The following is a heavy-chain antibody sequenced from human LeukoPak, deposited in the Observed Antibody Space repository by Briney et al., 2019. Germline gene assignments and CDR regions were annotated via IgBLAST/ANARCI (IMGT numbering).Heavy chain of an antibody. CDR2: IYYSGST. Sequence: SETLSLTCTVSGGSISSYYWSWIRQPPGKGLEWIGYIYYSGSTNYNPSLKSRVTISVDTSKNQFSLKLSSVTAADTAVYYCARDYYDSSGGVRVDYWGQGTLVTVSS. J-gene: IGHJ4*02. CDR3: ARDYYDSSGGVRVDY. CDR1: GGSISSYY. D-gene: IGHD3-22*01. V-gene: IGHV4-59*01.